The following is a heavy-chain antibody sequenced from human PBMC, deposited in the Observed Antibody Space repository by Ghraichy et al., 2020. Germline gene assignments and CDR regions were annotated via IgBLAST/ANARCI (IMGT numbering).Heavy chain of an antibody. J-gene: IGHJ4*02. CDR1: GFTFSSYS. CDR2: VSGSGDGT. CDR3: AKGSSSSGWLSHDF. D-gene: IGHD6-19*01. V-gene: IGHV3-23*01. Sequence: GGSLNISCAASGFTFSSYSMSWVRQAPGKGLEWVSDVSGSGDGTHYAYSVKGRFTVSRDNSKNSLYLQMNSLTVDDTAIYYCAKGSSSSGWLSHDFWGQGTLVTVSS.